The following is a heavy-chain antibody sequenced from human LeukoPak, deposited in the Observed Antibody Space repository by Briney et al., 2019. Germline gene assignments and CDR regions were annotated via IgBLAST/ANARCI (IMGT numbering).Heavy chain of an antibody. CDR1: GGSFSGYY. J-gene: IGHJ5*02. CDR3: TIGLRWSLGYNWFDP. Sequence: SETLSLTCAVYGGSFSGYYWSWIRQPPGKGLEWIGEINHSGSTNCNPSLKSRVTISVDTSKNQFSLKLSSVTAADTAVYYCTIGLRWSLGYNWFDPWGQGTLVTVSS. D-gene: IGHD2-15*01. CDR2: INHSGST. V-gene: IGHV4-34*01.